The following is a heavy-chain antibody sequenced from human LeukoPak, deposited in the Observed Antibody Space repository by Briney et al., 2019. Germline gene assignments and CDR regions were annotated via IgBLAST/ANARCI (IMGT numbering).Heavy chain of an antibody. CDR3: ATTKQARRYFDY. CDR1: GFTLRRNA. D-gene: IGHD1-1*01. J-gene: IGHJ4*02. Sequence: LRLSCVGSGFTLRRNALSGVSQAPGKGLEWVSAISTSGGNTYYADSVRGRFTISRDNSKNTLYLQMNTLRAEDTAVYYCATTKQARRYFDYWGQGTLVTVSS. V-gene: IGHV3-23*01. CDR2: ISTSGGNT.